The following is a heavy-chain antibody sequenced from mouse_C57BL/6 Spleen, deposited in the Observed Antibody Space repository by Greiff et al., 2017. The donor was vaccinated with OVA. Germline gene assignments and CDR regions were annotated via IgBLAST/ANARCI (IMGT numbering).Heavy chain of an antibody. D-gene: IGHD1-1*01. J-gene: IGHJ2*01. V-gene: IGHV3-6*01. CDR1: GYSITSGYY. Sequence: ESGPGLVKPSQSLSLTCSVTGYSITSGYYWNWIRQFPGNKLEWMGYISYDGSNNYNPSLKNRISITRDTSKNQFFLKLNAVTTEDTATYYCARDPFITTVVSFDDWGQGTTLTVSS. CDR3: ARDPFITTVVSFDD. CDR2: ISYDGSN.